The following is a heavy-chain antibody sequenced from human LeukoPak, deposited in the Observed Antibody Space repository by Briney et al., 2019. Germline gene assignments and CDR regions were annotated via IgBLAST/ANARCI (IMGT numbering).Heavy chain of an antibody. CDR2: ISAYNGNT. Sequence: ASVKVSCTASGYTFTSYGISWVRQAPGQGLEWMGWISAYNGNTNYAQKLQGRVTMTTDTSTSTAYMELRSLRSDDTAVYYCARGYSYGYNYYYGMDVWGQGTTVTVSS. V-gene: IGHV1-18*01. D-gene: IGHD5-18*01. J-gene: IGHJ6*02. CDR1: GYTFTSYG. CDR3: ARGYSYGYNYYYGMDV.